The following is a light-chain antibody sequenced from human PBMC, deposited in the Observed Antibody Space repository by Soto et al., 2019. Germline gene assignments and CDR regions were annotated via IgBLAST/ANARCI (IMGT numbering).Light chain of an antibody. CDR1: QGISNW. Sequence: DIQMTQSPSSVSASVGERVTIACRASQGISNWLAWYQQKPGKAPNLLIYAASSFQSGVPSRFSGSGSGTDFTLTISSLQPEDSATYYCQQTNNFPPTFGQGTRLEIK. CDR3: QQTNNFPPT. V-gene: IGKV1-12*01. J-gene: IGKJ5*01. CDR2: AAS.